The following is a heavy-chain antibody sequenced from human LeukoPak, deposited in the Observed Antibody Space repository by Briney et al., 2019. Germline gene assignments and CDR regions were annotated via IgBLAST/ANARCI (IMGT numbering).Heavy chain of an antibody. D-gene: IGHD2-15*01. Sequence: GGSLRLSCAASGFTFSSYSMNWVRQAPGKGLGLVSSISSTGSYVYYTDSMKGRFTISRDNAKNSLYLQMNSLRAEDTAVYYCAKDRCSGYSCYSPNLWGQGTLVTVSS. CDR3: AKDRCSGYSCYSPNL. V-gene: IGHV3-21*01. CDR1: GFTFSSYS. CDR2: ISSTGSYV. J-gene: IGHJ5*02.